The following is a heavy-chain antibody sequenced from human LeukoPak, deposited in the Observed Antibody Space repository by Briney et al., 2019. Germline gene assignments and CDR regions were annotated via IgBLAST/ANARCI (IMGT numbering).Heavy chain of an antibody. D-gene: IGHD4-17*01. CDR1: GGTFTSFA. Sequence: SVKVSCKPSGGTFTSFAISWVRQSPGHGLEWMGGMITVFGTAKYAQKFQGRVTITTDESTSTAYMELSSLRSEDTAVYYCARESDIYIGAYDYWGQGTLVTVSS. V-gene: IGHV1-69*05. CDR2: MITVFGTA. J-gene: IGHJ4*02. CDR3: ARESDIYIGAYDY.